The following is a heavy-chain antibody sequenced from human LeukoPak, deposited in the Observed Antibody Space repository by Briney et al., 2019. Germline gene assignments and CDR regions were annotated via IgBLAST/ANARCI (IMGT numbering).Heavy chain of an antibody. Sequence: GGSLRLSCAGSGFTLSNSWMGWVRQAPGKGLEWVSGINWSGGSTGYADPLRGRFTISRDNAKNSLYLQMDSLRAEDTALYYCARAPITSPFYFDYWGQGTLVTVSS. CDR2: INWSGGST. CDR1: GFTLSNSW. D-gene: IGHD2-2*01. J-gene: IGHJ4*02. CDR3: ARAPITSPFYFDY. V-gene: IGHV3-20*04.